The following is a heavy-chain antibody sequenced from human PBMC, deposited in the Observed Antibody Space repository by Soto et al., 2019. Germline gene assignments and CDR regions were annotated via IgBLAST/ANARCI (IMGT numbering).Heavy chain of an antibody. V-gene: IGHV2-5*02. Sequence: QITLKESGPPLVKPTQTLTLTCTFSGFSLSTSRVGVGWIRQPPGKALEWLAVIYWDDAKTYRPSLKSRLTITKDTSKNQVAPTMTNMAPVDTATYYCAHAYGGRSLYWGQGTLVTVSS. CDR1: GFSLSTSRVG. D-gene: IGHD1-26*01. CDR2: IYWDDAK. CDR3: AHAYGGRSLY. J-gene: IGHJ4*02.